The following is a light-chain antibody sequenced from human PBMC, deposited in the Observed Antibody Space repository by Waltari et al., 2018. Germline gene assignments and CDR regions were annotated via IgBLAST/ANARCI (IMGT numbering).Light chain of an antibody. CDR1: SPRSYY. CDR2: GKN. Sequence: SSELTQDPAVSVALGQTVRITCQADSPRSYYASWYQQKPGQAPVIVIYGKNNRPSGIPDRFSGSSSGNTASLTITGAQAEDEADYYCNSRDSSGNRVFGGGTKLTVL. J-gene: IGLJ3*02. V-gene: IGLV3-19*01. CDR3: NSRDSSGNRV.